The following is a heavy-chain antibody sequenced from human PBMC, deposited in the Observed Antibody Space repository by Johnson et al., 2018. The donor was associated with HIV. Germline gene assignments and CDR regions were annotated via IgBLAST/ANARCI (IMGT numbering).Heavy chain of an antibody. D-gene: IGHD2-21*01. J-gene: IGHJ3*01. CDR1: GFTFTNAW. Sequence: VQLVESGGGLVKPGGSLRLSCAASGFTFTNAWMSWVRQAPGTGLEWVGHINSKTDGGTPGYAAPVKGRFTISRDDSKNTLYLQMNSLKTEDTAVYYCCTCGAYCGEDGDSKCGSDVWGQGTMVSVSA. CDR2: INSKTDGGTP. CDR3: CTCGAYCGEDGDSKCGSDV. V-gene: IGHV3-15*01.